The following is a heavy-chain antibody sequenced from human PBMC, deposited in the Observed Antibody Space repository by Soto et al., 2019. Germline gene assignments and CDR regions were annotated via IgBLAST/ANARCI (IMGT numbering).Heavy chain of an antibody. CDR2: IWHDGSNK. J-gene: IGHJ4*02. D-gene: IGHD3-3*02. V-gene: IGHV3-30*04. CDR3: AEISIEVANRNDY. Sequence: QVKLVESGGGVVQPGRSLRLSCAASGFTFSTYAMHWVRQAPGKGLEWLAVIWHDGSNKYYADSVKGRFTISRDNSKNTVSLQMNSLRAEDTALYFCAEISIEVANRNDYWGQGTLVTVSS. CDR1: GFTFSTYA.